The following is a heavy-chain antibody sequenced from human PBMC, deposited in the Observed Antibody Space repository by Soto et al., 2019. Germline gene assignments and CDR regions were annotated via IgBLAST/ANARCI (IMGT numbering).Heavy chain of an antibody. D-gene: IGHD2-2*01. Sequence: GGSLRLSCAGSGFTFSRYSMNWVRQAPGKGLECVSSISDSGSYIYYADSVKGRFTISRDNAKNSLFLQLNSLRVEDTAVYYCAREHFNSSTGPLDYWGQGALVTVSS. V-gene: IGHV3-21*01. CDR1: GFTFSRYS. CDR3: AREHFNSSTGPLDY. CDR2: ISDSGSYI. J-gene: IGHJ4*02.